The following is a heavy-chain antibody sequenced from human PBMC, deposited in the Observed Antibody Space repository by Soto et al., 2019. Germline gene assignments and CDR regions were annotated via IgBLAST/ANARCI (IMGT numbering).Heavy chain of an antibody. CDR1: GFTFKNHG. CDR3: AKDRLLRTYYFDY. J-gene: IGHJ4*02. D-gene: IGHD2-15*01. V-gene: IGHV3-30*18. Sequence: QVQLVESGGGVVQPGNSLRLSCAASGFTFKNHGIHRVRQGPGKGLEWVALVSYLGSEKYYIDSVKGRFSVSRDNSKNTVYLQMNSLRPEDTAVYYCAKDRLLRTYYFDYWGQGTRVTVSS. CDR2: VSYLGSEK.